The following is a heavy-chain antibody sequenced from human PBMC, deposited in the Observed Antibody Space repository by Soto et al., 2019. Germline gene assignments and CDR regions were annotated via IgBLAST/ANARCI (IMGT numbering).Heavy chain of an antibody. V-gene: IGHV3-53*04. J-gene: IGHJ3*02. CDR1: GFTVSSNY. D-gene: IGHD2-2*02. Sequence: EVQLVESGGGLVQPGGSLRFSCAASGFTVSSNYMSWVRQAPGKGLEWVSVIYSGGSTYYADSVKGRFTISRHNSKNTLYLQMNSLRAEDTAVYYCARAGVPAAIDAFDIWGQGTMVTVSS. CDR3: ARAGVPAAIDAFDI. CDR2: IYSGGST.